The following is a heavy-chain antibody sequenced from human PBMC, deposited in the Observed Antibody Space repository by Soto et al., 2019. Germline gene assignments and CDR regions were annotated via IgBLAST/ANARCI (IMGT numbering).Heavy chain of an antibody. J-gene: IGHJ6*02. CDR3: ARALTTVSTFYGMDV. V-gene: IGHV3-13*01. CDR1: GFTFSSYD. D-gene: IGHD4-4*01. CDR2: IDTSGAT. Sequence: PGGSLRLSCVASGFTFSSYDMYRVRQVTGKGLEWVSFIDTSGATYYPGSVKGRFTLSRENAKNSVYLQMNSLRAGDAAVYYCARALTTVSTFYGMDVWGQGTTVTVS.